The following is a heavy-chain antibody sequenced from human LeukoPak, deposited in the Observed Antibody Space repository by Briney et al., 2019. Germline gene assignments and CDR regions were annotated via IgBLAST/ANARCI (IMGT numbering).Heavy chain of an antibody. CDR1: GFTFSSYW. D-gene: IGHD3-22*01. Sequence: GGSLRLSCAASGFTFSSYWMHWVRQTPGKGLVWVSRISDGGSTTTYADSVKGRFTISRDNAKNTLYLQMNGLRAEDTAVYYCSRSAYYDGSGNYYDYWGQGTLVTVSS. CDR3: SRSAYYDGSGNYYDY. V-gene: IGHV3-74*01. J-gene: IGHJ4*02. CDR2: ISDGGSTT.